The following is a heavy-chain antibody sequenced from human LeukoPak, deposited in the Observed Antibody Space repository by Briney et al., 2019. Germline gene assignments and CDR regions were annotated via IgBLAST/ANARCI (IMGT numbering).Heavy chain of an antibody. J-gene: IGHJ3*01. CDR1: GGSVSNNY. D-gene: IGHD6-19*01. Sequence: SETLSLTCTVSGGSVSNNYYNWIRQPPGKGVEWIGYIDYSGFTNYNPSLKSRVNISGDTSNNHFSLKLTFVTAADTAVYYCAAYSRGWYNAFDLWGQGTLVTVSS. CDR3: AAYSRGWYNAFDL. V-gene: IGHV4-59*08. CDR2: IDYSGFT.